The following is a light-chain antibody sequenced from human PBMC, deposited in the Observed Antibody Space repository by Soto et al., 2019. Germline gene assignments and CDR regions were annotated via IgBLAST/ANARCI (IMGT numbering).Light chain of an antibody. J-gene: IGKJ4*01. V-gene: IGKV4-1*01. Sequence: DIVMTQSPDSLAVSLGERATINCKSSQNVLYSSNNKNYLAWYQQKPGQPPKLLIYWASTRESGVPDRFSGSCSGTDFTLTISSLQAEDVAVYYCQQYYSTPLTFGGGTKVEIK. CDR2: WAS. CDR1: QNVLYSSNNKNY. CDR3: QQYYSTPLT.